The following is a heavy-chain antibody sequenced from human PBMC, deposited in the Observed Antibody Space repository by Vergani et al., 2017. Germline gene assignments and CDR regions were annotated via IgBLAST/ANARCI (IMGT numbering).Heavy chain of an antibody. CDR2: ISGSGGST. V-gene: IGHV3-23*01. Sequence: EVQLLESGGGLVQPGGSLRLSCAASGFTFSSYAMSWVRQAPGKGLEWVSAISGSGGSTYYADSVKGRFTISRDNAKNSLYLQTNSLRAEDTAVYYCARDSRGDAFDFWGQGTMVTVSS. D-gene: IGHD2-2*01. J-gene: IGHJ3*01. CDR3: ARDSRGDAFDF. CDR1: GFTFSSYA.